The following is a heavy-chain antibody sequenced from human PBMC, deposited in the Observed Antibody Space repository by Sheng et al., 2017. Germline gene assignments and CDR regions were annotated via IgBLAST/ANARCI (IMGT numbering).Heavy chain of an antibody. CDR1: GFSVNSDS. D-gene: IGHD2-15*01. Sequence: VQLVESGGGLIQPGGSLRLSCEGSGFSVNSDSMTWVRQAPGKGPEWVSVMYAAGKTDYVASVRGRFTISRDNSKNTAYLQMNSLRVEDTAVYYCVRVYPSGAGRLSXGQGTLVAVSS. CDR2: MYAAGKT. CDR3: VRVYPSGAGRLS. V-gene: IGHV3-53*01. J-gene: IGHJ4*02.